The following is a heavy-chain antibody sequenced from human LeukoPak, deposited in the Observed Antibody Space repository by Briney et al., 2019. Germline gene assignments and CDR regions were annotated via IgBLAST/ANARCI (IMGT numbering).Heavy chain of an antibody. CDR2: VNPNSGNT. J-gene: IGHJ4*02. CDR1: GYTFTSYD. V-gene: IGHV1-8*01. D-gene: IGHD5-12*01. CDR3: ATPREIQRGYSGYDYDY. Sequence: GASVKVSCKASGYTFTSYDINWVRQATGQGLEWMGWVNPNSGNTGYAQKFQGRVTITTDESTSTAYMELSSLRSEDTAVYYCATPREIQRGYSGYDYDYWGQGTLVTVSS.